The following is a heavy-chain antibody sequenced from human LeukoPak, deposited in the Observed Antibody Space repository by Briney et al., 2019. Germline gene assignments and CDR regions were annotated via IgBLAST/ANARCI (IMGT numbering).Heavy chain of an antibody. V-gene: IGHV4-4*02. Sequence: SGTLSLTCAVSGGSISSSNWWSWVRQPPGKGLEWIGEIYHSGSTNYNPSLKSRVTISVDKSKNQFSLKLSSVTAADTAVYYCARAYYDFWSGYAPIDAFDIWGQGTMVTVSS. CDR3: ARAYYDFWSGYAPIDAFDI. CDR1: GGSISSSNW. CDR2: IYHSGST. D-gene: IGHD3-3*01. J-gene: IGHJ3*02.